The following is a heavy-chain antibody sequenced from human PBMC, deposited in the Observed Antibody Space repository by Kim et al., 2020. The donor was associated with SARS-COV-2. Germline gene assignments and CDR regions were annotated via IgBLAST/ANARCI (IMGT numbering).Heavy chain of an antibody. V-gene: IGHV4-59*13. CDR1: DASISSYY. CDR3: ASKRGYSGVDL. J-gene: IGHJ5*02. CDR2: IDYSGNT. Sequence: SETLSLTCTVSDASISSYYWNWIRQPPGKGLEWIGYIDYSGNTNYNPSLKSRVTISVDTSTNQFSLWLSSVTAADTAVYYCASKRGYSGVDLWGQGILVTVSS. D-gene: IGHD5-12*01.